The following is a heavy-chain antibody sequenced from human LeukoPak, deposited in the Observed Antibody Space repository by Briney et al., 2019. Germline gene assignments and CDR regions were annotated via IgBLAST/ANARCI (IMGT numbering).Heavy chain of an antibody. CDR2: ISGSGGST. J-gene: IGHJ4*02. CDR1: GFTFSSYA. V-gene: IGHV3-23*01. Sequence: PGASLRLSCAASGFTFSSYAMSWVRQAPGKGLEWVSAISGSGGSTYYADSVKGWFTISRDNSKNTLYLQMNSLRAEDTAVYYCAKDIRFGELLYSYFDYWGQGTLVTVSS. D-gene: IGHD3-10*01. CDR3: AKDIRFGELLYSYFDY.